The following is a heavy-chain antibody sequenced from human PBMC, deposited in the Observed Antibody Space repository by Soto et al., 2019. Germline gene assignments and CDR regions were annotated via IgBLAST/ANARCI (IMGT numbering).Heavy chain of an antibody. Sequence: QVQLVQSGAEVKKPGSSVKVSCKASGGTFSSYAISWVRQAPGQGLEWMGGIIPIFGTANYAQKLQGRVTMTTDTSTSTAYMELRSLRSDDTAVYYCARDSLPSYYYDSSGRAADYWGQGTLVTVSS. CDR2: IIPIFGTA. D-gene: IGHD3-22*01. J-gene: IGHJ4*02. CDR1: GGTFSSYA. CDR3: ARDSLPSYYYDSSGRAADY. V-gene: IGHV1-69*06.